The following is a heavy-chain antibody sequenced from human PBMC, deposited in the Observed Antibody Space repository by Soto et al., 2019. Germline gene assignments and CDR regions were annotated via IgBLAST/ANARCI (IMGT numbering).Heavy chain of an antibody. V-gene: IGHV1-69*01. CDR1: GGTLLSYT. D-gene: IGHD5-18*01. J-gene: IGHJ6*02. CDR2: IIPIFGIA. Sequence: QVQLVQSGAEVKKHGSSVTVSCTASGGTLLSYTISWVRQAPGQGLEWMGGIIPIFGIANYAQKFQGRVTITAAESTGVAYMELSSLRSEDTAVYDCGGGEGETTMENVLGPGTTVTVAS. CDR3: GGGEGETTMENV.